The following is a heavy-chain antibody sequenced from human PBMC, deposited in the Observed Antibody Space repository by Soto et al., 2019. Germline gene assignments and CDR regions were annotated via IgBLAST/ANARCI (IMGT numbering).Heavy chain of an antibody. CDR2: INPNSGGT. Sequence: ASSVKVSCKASGYTFTGYYMHWVRQAPGQGLEWMGWINPNSGGTNYAQKFQGRVTMTRDTSISTAYMELSRLRSDDTAVYYCARDHDYYGSGSYVQGADYWGQGTLVTVSS. D-gene: IGHD3-10*01. CDR1: GYTFTGYY. V-gene: IGHV1-2*02. CDR3: ARDHDYYGSGSYVQGADY. J-gene: IGHJ4*02.